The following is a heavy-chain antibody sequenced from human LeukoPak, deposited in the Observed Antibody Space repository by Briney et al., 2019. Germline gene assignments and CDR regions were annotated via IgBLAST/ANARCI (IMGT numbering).Heavy chain of an antibody. V-gene: IGHV3-7*01. CDR3: ARGYSGYEGYYMDV. CDR1: GFTFSSYW. CDR2: IKQDGSEK. J-gene: IGHJ6*03. D-gene: IGHD5-12*01. Sequence: GGSLRLSCAASGFTFSSYWMSWVRQAPGKGLEWVANIKQDGSEKYYVDSVKGRFTISRDNAKNSLYLQMNSLRAEDTAVYYWARGYSGYEGYYMDVWGKGTTVTVSS.